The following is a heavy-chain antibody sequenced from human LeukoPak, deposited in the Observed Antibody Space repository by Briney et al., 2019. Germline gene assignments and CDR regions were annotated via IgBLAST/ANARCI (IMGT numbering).Heavy chain of an antibody. V-gene: IGHV1-46*01. CDR2: INPSGGST. J-gene: IGHJ4*02. CDR3: GRADYGVRGWDY. Sequence: ASVKVSCKASGYTFTSYYMHWVRQAPGQGLEWMGIINPSGGSTSYAQKFQGRVTMTRDTSTSTVYMEMSSLRSEDTAVYYCGRADYGVRGWDYWGQGTLVTVSS. D-gene: IGHD4-17*01. CDR1: GYTFTSYY.